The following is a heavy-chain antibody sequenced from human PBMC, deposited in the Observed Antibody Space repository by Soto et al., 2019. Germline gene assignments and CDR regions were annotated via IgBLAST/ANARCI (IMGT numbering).Heavy chain of an antibody. V-gene: IGHV3-66*01. Sequence: GGSLRLSCAASGFTVSSNYMSWVRQAPGKGLEWVSVIYSGGSTYYADSVKGRFTISRDNSKNTLYLQMNSLRAEDTAVYYCARDYYDSSGYYINWFDPWGQGTLVTVSS. J-gene: IGHJ5*02. D-gene: IGHD3-22*01. CDR3: ARDYYDSSGYYINWFDP. CDR1: GFTVSSNY. CDR2: IYSGGST.